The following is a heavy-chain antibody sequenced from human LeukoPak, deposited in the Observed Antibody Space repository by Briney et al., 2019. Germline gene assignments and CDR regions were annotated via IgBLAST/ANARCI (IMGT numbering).Heavy chain of an antibody. J-gene: IGHJ6*03. V-gene: IGHV1-8*01. CDR2: MNPNSGNT. CDR1: GYTFTSYD. D-gene: IGHD2-2*02. Sequence: GASVRVSCKASGYTFTSYDINWVRQATGQGLEWMGWMNPNSGNTGYAQKFQGRVTMTRNTSISTAYMELSSLRSEDTAVHYCARDGSGGVVPAAINYYYYYMDVWGKGTTVTVSS. CDR3: ARDGSGGVVPAAINYYYYYMDV.